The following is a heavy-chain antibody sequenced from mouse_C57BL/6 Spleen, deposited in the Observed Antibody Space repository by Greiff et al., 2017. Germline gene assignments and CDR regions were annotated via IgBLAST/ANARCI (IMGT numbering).Heavy chain of an antibody. J-gene: IGHJ4*01. CDR2: INPGSGGT. Sequence: VQLQQSGAELVRPGTSVKVSCKASGYAFTNYLIEWVKQRPGQGLEWIGVINPGSGGTNYNEKFKGKATLTADKSSSTAYMQLSSLTSEDSAVYFCARGGIYYDYDGAMDYWGQRASVTVSS. V-gene: IGHV1-54*01. CDR1: GYAFTNYL. CDR3: ARGGIYYDYDGAMDY. D-gene: IGHD2-4*01.